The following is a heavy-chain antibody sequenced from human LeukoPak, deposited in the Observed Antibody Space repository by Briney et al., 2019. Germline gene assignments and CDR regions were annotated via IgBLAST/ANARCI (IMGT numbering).Heavy chain of an antibody. Sequence: GGSLRLSCVASGFTSGHIFTSYWMSWVRQAPGKGLEWVANINQDGNEAYYVDSVKGRFTISRDNAKKSVSLQMNSLRAEDTAIYYCARVFNSIVVIINYFDYSGQGTLVTVSS. V-gene: IGHV3-7*04. J-gene: IGHJ4*02. D-gene: IGHD3-22*01. CDR1: GFTSGHIFTSYW. CDR2: INQDGNEA. CDR3: ARVFNSIVVIINYFDY.